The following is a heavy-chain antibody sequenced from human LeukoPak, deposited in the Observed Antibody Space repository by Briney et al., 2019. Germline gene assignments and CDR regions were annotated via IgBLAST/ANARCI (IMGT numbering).Heavy chain of an antibody. D-gene: IGHD1-26*01. V-gene: IGHV1-58*01. J-gene: IGHJ4*02. CDR3: AILVEATGQVDY. CDR1: GFTFTSSA. CDR2: IVVGSGNT. Sequence: GTSVKVSCKASGFTFTSSAVQWVRQARGQRLEWIGWIVVGSGNTNYAQKFQERVTITRDMSTSTAYMELSSLRSEDTAVYYCAILVEATGQVDYWGQGTLVTVSS.